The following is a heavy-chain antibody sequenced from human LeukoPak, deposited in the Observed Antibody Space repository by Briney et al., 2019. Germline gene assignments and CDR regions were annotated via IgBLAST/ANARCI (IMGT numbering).Heavy chain of an antibody. CDR3: ASHRRSHGSEY. J-gene: IGHJ4*02. CDR2: VYYSGST. Sequence: SETLSLNCTVSGGSFEHFFWSWIRQPPGKGLEWIGYVYYSGSTDYSPSLKSRLTISADTSKNQFSLKLTSVTAADAAVYYCASHRRSHGSEYWGQVTLVTVAS. V-gene: IGHV4-59*01. CDR1: GGSFEHFF. D-gene: IGHD3-10*01.